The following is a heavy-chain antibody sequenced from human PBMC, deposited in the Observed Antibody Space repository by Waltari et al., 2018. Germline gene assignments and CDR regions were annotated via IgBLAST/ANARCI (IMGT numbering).Heavy chain of an antibody. CDR3: ARLPLGYSYGYFDY. J-gene: IGHJ4*02. CDR1: GGSFSGYY. CDR2: INHSGST. D-gene: IGHD5-18*01. V-gene: IGHV4-34*01. Sequence: QVQLQQWGAGLLKPSETLSLTCAVYGGSFSGYYWSWIRQPPGKGLEWIGEINHSGSTNYNPSLKSRVTISVDTSKNQFSLKLSSVTAADTAVYYCARLPLGYSYGYFDYWGQGTLVTVSS.